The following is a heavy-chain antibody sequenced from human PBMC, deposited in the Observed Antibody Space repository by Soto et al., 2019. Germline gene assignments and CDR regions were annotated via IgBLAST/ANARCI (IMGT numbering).Heavy chain of an antibody. CDR3: ANGYSGYSVGY. V-gene: IGHV4-31*03. J-gene: IGHJ4*02. Sequence: SETLSLTCTVSGGSISRGGYYWSWIRQHPGKGLEWIGYIDYSGSTYYNPSLKSRVTISVDTSKNQFSLKLSSVTAADTAVYYCANGYSGYSVGYWGQGTLVTVSS. CDR1: GGSISRGGYY. D-gene: IGHD5-12*01. CDR2: IDYSGST.